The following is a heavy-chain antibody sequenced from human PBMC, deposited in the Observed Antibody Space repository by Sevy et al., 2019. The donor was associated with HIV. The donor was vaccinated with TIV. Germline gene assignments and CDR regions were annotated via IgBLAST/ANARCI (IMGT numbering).Heavy chain of an antibody. CDR2: IKSKTDGGTT. D-gene: IGHD2-8*01. Sequence: GGSLRLSCAASGFSFSNAWMSWVRQAPGKGLEWVGRIKSKTDGGTTDSAAPVKGRFTISRDDSKNTLYLQMNSLKTEDTAVYYCTAVKMVYAIMGCAVDIWGQGTMVTVSS. J-gene: IGHJ3*02. V-gene: IGHV3-15*01. CDR1: GFSFSNAW. CDR3: TAVKMVYAIMGCAVDI.